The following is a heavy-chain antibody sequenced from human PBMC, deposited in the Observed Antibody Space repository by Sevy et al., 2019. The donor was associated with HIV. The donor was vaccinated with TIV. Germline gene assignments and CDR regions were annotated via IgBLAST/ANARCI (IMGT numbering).Heavy chain of an antibody. Sequence: GGSLRLSCAASGFRFSDYAMHWVRQAPGKGLEWVSGISWNSVSLDYADSVKGRFTISRDNAKNSLYLQMNGLRSEDTALYYCAKDNRPATMSNSSYYYYGMDVWGQGTTVTVSS. J-gene: IGHJ6*02. CDR1: GFRFSDYA. D-gene: IGHD6-6*01. V-gene: IGHV3-9*01. CDR3: AKDNRPATMSNSSYYYYGMDV. CDR2: ISWNSVSL.